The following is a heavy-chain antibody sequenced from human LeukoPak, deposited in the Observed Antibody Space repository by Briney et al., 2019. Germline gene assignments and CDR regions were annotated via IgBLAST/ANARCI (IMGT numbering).Heavy chain of an antibody. Sequence: SETLSLTCTVTGGSISSGDYYWSWRRQPPRKGLEWIASIYSGGMTFYSPSLKSRLTISADTSRNHFSLRLSSVTAADTALYFCARHFDHPTAYFDSWGQGSLVTVSS. V-gene: IGHV4-39*01. J-gene: IGHJ4*02. CDR1: GGSISSGDYY. CDR2: IYSGGMT. D-gene: IGHD1-14*01. CDR3: ARHFDHPTAYFDS.